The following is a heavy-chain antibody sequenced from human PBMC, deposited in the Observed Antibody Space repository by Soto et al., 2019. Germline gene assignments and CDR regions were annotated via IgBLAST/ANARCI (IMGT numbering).Heavy chain of an antibody. CDR3: AKAWYTYGEFDY. CDR2: RSYDGSEK. Sequence: PWGSLRLSCAASGVTFSSYGMHWGRQAPGKGLEWVAVRSYDGSEKYYADSVKGRCAISRDDSKKALYLQMNSLKVADTAVYYCAKAWYTYGEFDYWGQGTLVTVSS. CDR1: GVTFSSYG. J-gene: IGHJ4*02. V-gene: IGHV3-30*18. D-gene: IGHD5-18*01.